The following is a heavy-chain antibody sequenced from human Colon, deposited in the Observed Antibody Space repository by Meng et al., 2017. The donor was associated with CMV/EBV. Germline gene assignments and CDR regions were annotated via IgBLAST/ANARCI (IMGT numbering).Heavy chain of an antibody. CDR3: ARDGLGGYCSGGSCYDWFDP. CDR2: INPNSGGT. V-gene: IGHV1-2*02. Sequence: ASVKVSCKASGYIFTGYYMHWVRQAPGQGLEWMGWINPNSGGTNYAQKFQGRVTMTRDTSISTAYMELSRLRSDDTAVYYCARDGLGGYCSGGSCYDWFDPWGQGTLVTVSS. CDR1: GYIFTGYY. J-gene: IGHJ5*02. D-gene: IGHD2-15*01.